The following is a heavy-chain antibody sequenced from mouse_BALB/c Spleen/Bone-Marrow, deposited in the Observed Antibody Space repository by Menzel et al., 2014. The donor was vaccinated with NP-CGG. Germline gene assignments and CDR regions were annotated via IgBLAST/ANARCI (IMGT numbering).Heavy chain of an antibody. CDR1: GFNIKDTY. J-gene: IGHJ1*01. V-gene: IGHV14-3*02. CDR2: IDPAIFT. CDR3: ASYRYGWYFDV. D-gene: IGHD2-14*01. Sequence: EVKLQESGAELVKPGASVKLSCTASGFNIKDTYLHWVKQRPEQGLDWIGRIDPAIFTKYDPKFQGKATITADTSSNTAYLHLSSLTSEDTAVCYYASYRYGWYFDVWGAGTTVTVSS.